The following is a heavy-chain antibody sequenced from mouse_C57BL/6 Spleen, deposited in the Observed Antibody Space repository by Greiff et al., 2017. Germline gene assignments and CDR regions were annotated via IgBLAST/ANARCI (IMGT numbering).Heavy chain of an antibody. V-gene: IGHV2-6-1*01. Sequence: VQLVESGPGLVAPSQSLSITCTVSGFSLTSYGVHWVRQPPGKGLEWLVVIWSDGSTTYNSALKSSLSISKDNSKSQVFLKMNSLQTDDTAMYXCARQGGNYAYYFDYWGQGTTLTVSS. J-gene: IGHJ2*01. CDR2: IWSDGST. CDR3: ARQGGNYAYYFDY. D-gene: IGHD2-1*01. CDR1: GFSLTSYG.